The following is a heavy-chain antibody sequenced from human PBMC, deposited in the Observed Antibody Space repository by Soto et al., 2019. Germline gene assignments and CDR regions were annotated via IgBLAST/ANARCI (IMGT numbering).Heavy chain of an antibody. CDR1: GYTLTELS. CDR3: ATFDLHTNWFDP. CDR2: FDPEDGET. V-gene: IGHV1-24*01. D-gene: IGHD3-9*01. Sequence: ASVKVSCKVSGYTLTELSMHWVRQAPGKGLEWMGGFDPEDGETIYAQKFQGGVTMTEDTSTDTAYMELSSLRSEDTAVYYCATFDLHTNWFDPWGQGTLVTVSS. J-gene: IGHJ5*02.